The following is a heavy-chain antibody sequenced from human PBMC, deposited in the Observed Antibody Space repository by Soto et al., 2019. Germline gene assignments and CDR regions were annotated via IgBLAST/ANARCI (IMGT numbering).Heavy chain of an antibody. V-gene: IGHV4-39*01. Sequence: SETLSLTCTVSGGSISSRSYYWGWIRQPPGKGLEGIGSIYYSGSTYYNPSLKRRVTISVDTTKNQFSLKLSSVTAADTAVYYCARQPLRLITVVRGAHARGNWFDPWGQGTLVPVSS. CDR3: ARQPLRLITVVRGAHARGNWFDP. D-gene: IGHD3-10*01. J-gene: IGHJ5*02. CDR1: GGSISSRSYY. CDR2: IYYSGST.